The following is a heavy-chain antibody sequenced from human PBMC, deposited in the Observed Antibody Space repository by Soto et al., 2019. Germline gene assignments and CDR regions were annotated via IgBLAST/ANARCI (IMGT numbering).Heavy chain of an antibody. CDR2: INAGNGNT. CDR3: ARALTTVTTGGWFDP. CDR1: GYTFTSYA. Sequence: GASVKVSCKASGYTFTSYAMHWVRQAPGQRLEWMGWINAGNGNTKYSQKFQGRVTITRDTSASTAYMELSSLRSEDTAVYYCARALTTVTTGGWFDPWGQGTLVTVSS. V-gene: IGHV1-3*01. D-gene: IGHD4-17*01. J-gene: IGHJ5*02.